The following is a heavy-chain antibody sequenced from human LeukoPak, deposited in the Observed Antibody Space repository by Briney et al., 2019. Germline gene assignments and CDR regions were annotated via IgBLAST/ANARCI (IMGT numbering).Heavy chain of an antibody. CDR3: ARAYGGNGPDY. D-gene: IGHD4-23*01. V-gene: IGHV3-33*01. CDR1: GFTFSSYG. J-gene: IGHJ4*02. Sequence: EPGGSLRLSCAASGFTFSSYGMHWVRQAPGKGLEWVAVIWYDGSNKYYADSVKGRFTISRDNSKNTLYLQMNSLRAEDTAVYYCARAYGGNGPDYWGQGTLVTVSS. CDR2: IWYDGSNK.